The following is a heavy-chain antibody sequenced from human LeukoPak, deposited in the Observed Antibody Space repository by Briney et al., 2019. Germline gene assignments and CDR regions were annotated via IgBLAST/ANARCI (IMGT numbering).Heavy chain of an antibody. V-gene: IGHV4-39*07. J-gene: IGHJ4*02. CDR3: ARSATVTTGYFDY. Sequence: SETLSLTCSVSGGSISSTGHYWGWIRQSPEKGLDWIGSIYSNGNTYYNPSVKSRVTMSVDTSKNQFSLKLTSMTAAETAVYYCARSATVTTGYFDYWGQGALVIVSS. CDR2: IYSNGNT. D-gene: IGHD4-17*01. CDR1: GGSISSTGHY.